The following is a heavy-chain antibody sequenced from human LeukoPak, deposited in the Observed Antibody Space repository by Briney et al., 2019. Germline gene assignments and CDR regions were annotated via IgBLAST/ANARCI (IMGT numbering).Heavy chain of an antibody. J-gene: IGHJ3*02. Sequence: SETLSLTCTVSGYSISSGYYWGWIRQPPGQGLEWTGSIYHSGSTYYNPSLKSRVTISVDTSKNQYSLKLSSVTAADTAVYYCARDYDIFTGDHAFDIWGQGTMVAVSS. V-gene: IGHV4-38-2*02. D-gene: IGHD3-9*01. CDR1: GYSISSGYY. CDR3: ARDYDIFTGDHAFDI. CDR2: IYHSGST.